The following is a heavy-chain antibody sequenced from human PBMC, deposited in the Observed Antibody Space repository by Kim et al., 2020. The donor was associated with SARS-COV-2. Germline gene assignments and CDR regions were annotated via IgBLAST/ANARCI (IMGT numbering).Heavy chain of an antibody. V-gene: IGHV3-49*02. Sequence: TPVYAASVKGRLPISRDDSKRIVYLQMDSLKPEDTAVYYCTRSRHGYTPDYWGQGTLVIVSS. CDR3: TRSRHGYTPDY. D-gene: IGHD5-12*01. J-gene: IGHJ4*02. CDR2: TP.